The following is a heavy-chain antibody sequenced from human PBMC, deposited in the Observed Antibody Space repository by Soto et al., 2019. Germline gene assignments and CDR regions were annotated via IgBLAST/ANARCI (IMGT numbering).Heavy chain of an antibody. Sequence: GGSLRLSCAASGFTVSSNYMTWVRQAPGKGLEWVSVIYSGGSTYYADSVKGRFTISRDISKNTLYLQMNSLRAEDTAVYYCARGIGRYGESYGLEVWGQGTTVTVSS. J-gene: IGHJ6*02. V-gene: IGHV3-53*01. D-gene: IGHD4-17*01. CDR1: GFTVSSNY. CDR3: ARGIGRYGESYGLEV. CDR2: IYSGGST.